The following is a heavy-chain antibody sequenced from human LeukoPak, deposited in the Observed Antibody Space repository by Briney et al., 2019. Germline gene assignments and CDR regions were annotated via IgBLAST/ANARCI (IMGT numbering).Heavy chain of an antibody. CDR2: FSSSGSTK. V-gene: IGHV3-48*02. Sequence: PGGSLRLSCAASGFTFSTYNMNWVRQAPGKGLEWVSYFSSSGSTKYYADSVKGRFTISRDNVKNSLFLQMNSLSDEDTAVYYCARDFLTGYFDYWGQGTLVTVSS. D-gene: IGHD3-9*01. J-gene: IGHJ4*02. CDR3: ARDFLTGYFDY. CDR1: GFTFSTYN.